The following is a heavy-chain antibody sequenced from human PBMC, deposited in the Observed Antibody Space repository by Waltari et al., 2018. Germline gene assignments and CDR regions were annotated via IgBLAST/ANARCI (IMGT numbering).Heavy chain of an antibody. Sequence: QVQLQESGPGLVKPSETLSLTCTVSGGSISSYYWSWIRQPPGKGLGWIGYIYYSGSTNTNPSLKSRVTISVDTSKNQFSLKLSSVTAADTAGYYCARVDSSGYYWGGYYYGMDVWGQGTTVTVSS. V-gene: IGHV4-59*01. J-gene: IGHJ6*02. CDR2: IYYSGST. CDR1: GGSISSYY. D-gene: IGHD3-22*01. CDR3: ARVDSSGYYWGGYYYGMDV.